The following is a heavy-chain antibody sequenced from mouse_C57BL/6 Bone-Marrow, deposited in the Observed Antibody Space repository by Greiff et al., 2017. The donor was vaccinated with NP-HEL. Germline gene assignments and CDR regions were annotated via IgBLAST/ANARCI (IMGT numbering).Heavy chain of an antibody. J-gene: IGHJ2*01. CDR3: AREVANGYYFDY. Sequence: EVQLQQSGPGLVKPSQSLSLTCSVTGYSITSGYYWNWIRQFPGNKLEWMGYISYDGSNNYNPSLKNRISITRDTSKNQFFLKLNSVTTEDTATYYCAREVANGYYFDYWGQGTTLTVSS. CDR1: GYSITSGYY. D-gene: IGHD1-1*02. V-gene: IGHV3-6*01. CDR2: ISYDGSN.